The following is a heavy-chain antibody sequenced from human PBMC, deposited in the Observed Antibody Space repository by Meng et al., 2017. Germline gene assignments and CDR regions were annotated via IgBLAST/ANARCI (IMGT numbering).Heavy chain of an antibody. J-gene: IGHJ4*02. Sequence: GESLKISCAASGFTFSSYAMSWVRQAPGKGLEWVSAISGSGGSTYYADSVKGRFTISRDNSKNTLYLQMNSLRAEDTAVYYCAKEDTAMVPAGYWGQGTLVTVS. CDR1: GFTFSSYA. V-gene: IGHV3-23*01. D-gene: IGHD5-18*01. CDR2: ISGSGGST. CDR3: AKEDTAMVPAGY.